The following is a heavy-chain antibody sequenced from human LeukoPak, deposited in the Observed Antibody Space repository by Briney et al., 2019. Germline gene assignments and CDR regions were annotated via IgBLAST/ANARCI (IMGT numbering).Heavy chain of an antibody. D-gene: IGHD3-10*01. CDR1: GGSFSGYY. CDR3: ARGLPGSPFDY. V-gene: IGHV4-34*01. Sequence: PSETLSLTCAVYGGSFSGYYWSWIRQPPGKGLEWIGEINHSGSTNYNPSLKSRVTISVDTSKNQFSLKLSSVTAADTAVYYCARGLPGSPFDYWGQGTLVTVSS. CDR2: INHSGST. J-gene: IGHJ4*02.